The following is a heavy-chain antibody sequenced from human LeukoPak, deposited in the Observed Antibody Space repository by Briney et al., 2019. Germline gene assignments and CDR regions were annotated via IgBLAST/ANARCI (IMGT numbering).Heavy chain of an antibody. V-gene: IGHV3-23*01. D-gene: IGHD3-10*01. CDR3: AKGRGSMVRGAPLGS. Sequence: GGSLRLSCAASGFTFNNFAMSWVRQAPGKGLEWVSGISDSGSSTYYADSVKGRCTISRDNFKNTLYLQMNNLRAEDTAVFYCAKGRGSMVRGAPLGSWGQGTLVSVSS. CDR1: GFTFNNFA. J-gene: IGHJ5*02. CDR2: ISDSGSST.